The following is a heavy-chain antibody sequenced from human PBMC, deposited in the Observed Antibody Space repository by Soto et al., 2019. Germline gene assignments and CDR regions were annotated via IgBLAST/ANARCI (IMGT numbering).Heavy chain of an antibody. V-gene: IGHV1-8*01. CDR2: MNPNSGNT. Sequence: ASVKVSCKASGYTFTSYDINWVRQATGQGLEWMGWMNPNSGNTGYAQKFQGRVTMTRNTSISTAYMELSSLRSEDTAVYYCHSQSWYRHYYYGMDVWGQGTTVTVSS. D-gene: IGHD6-13*01. CDR3: HSQSWYRHYYYGMDV. CDR1: GYTFTSYD. J-gene: IGHJ6*02.